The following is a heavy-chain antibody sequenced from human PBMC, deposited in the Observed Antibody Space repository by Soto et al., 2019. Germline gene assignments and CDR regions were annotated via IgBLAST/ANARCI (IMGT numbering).Heavy chain of an antibody. V-gene: IGHV1-69*13. D-gene: IGHD2-2*01. CDR3: ARHDCISSSCYYYYYYSMDV. J-gene: IGHJ6*02. Sequence: SVKVSFKTSGGTFSSYAISWVRQAPGQGLEWMGGIIPIFDTANYAQKFQGRVTITADESTSTAYMELSSLRSEDTAVYYCARHDCISSSCYYYYYYSMDVWGQGTTVTVSS. CDR2: IIPIFDTA. CDR1: GGTFSSYA.